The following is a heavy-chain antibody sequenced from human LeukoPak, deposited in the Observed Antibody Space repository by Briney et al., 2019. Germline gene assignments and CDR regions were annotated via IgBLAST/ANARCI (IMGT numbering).Heavy chain of an antibody. CDR3: ARVGGSYYFVDY. V-gene: IGHV3-66*02. J-gene: IGHJ4*02. CDR1: GFNVISNY. CDR2: IYSGGST. D-gene: IGHD1-26*01. Sequence: GGSLRLSCVPSGFNVISNYMSWVRHAPGKGLEWVSVIYSGGSTYYADSVKGRFTISRDKSKNTLYLQMNSLTTEDPAVYYCARVGGSYYFVDYWGQGTLVTVSS.